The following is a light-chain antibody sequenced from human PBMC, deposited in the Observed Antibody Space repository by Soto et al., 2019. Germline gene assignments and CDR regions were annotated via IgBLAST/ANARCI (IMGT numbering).Light chain of an antibody. CDR3: QQYGNSPQT. CDR1: QRVSSSY. J-gene: IGKJ1*01. V-gene: IGKV3-20*01. CDR2: DAS. Sequence: VXTQSAGXXSXSXXEXATXSXRASQRVSSSYLAWYQQKPGQVPKLLIYDASTRATAIPDRFSGSGSGTDFTLTISRREPADFAVYYCQQYGNSPQTFGQGTKVDI.